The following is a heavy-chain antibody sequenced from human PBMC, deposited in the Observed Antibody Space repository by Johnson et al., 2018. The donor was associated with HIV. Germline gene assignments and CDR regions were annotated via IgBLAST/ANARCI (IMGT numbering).Heavy chain of an antibody. CDR3: ARAPHDAFDV. Sequence: QEQLVESGGGLVQPGRSLRLSCEASGLTFSNYGMHWVRQAPGKGLEWVAGISHDGWNKHSADSVKGRFTISRDNSKNTLYLQMNSLSPDDTAVYYCARAPHDAFDVWGQGTMVTVSS. J-gene: IGHJ3*01. V-gene: IGHV3-30*03. CDR1: GLTFSNYG. CDR2: ISHDGWNK.